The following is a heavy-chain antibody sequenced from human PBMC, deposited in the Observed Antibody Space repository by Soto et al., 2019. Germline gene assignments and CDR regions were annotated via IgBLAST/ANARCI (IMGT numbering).Heavy chain of an antibody. CDR3: ARGDSDYCDYVSYYYYYMDV. V-gene: IGHV4-59*01. D-gene: IGHD4-17*01. CDR2: IYYSGST. CDR1: GGSISSYY. J-gene: IGHJ6*03. Sequence: PSETLSLTCTVSGGSISSYYWSWIRQPPGKGPEWIGYIYYSGSTNYNPSLKSRVTISVDTSKNQFSLKLSSVTAADTAVYYCARGDSDYCDYVSYYYYYMDVWGKGTTVTVSS.